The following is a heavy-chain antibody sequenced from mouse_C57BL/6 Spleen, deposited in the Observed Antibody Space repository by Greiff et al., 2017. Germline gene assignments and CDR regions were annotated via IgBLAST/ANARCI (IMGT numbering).Heavy chain of an antibody. Sequence: QVHVKQPGAELVRPGSSVKLSCKASGYTFTSYWMHWVKQRPIQGLAWIGNIDPSDSETHYNQKFKDKATLTVDKSSSTAYMQLSSLTSEDSSVYYCARRNYSNYLDYWGQGTTLTVSS. CDR2: IDPSDSET. D-gene: IGHD2-5*01. V-gene: IGHV1-52*01. J-gene: IGHJ2*01. CDR3: ARRNYSNYLDY. CDR1: GYTFTSYW.